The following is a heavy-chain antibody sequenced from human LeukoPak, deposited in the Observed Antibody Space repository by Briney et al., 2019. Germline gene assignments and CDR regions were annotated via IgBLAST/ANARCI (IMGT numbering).Heavy chain of an antibody. CDR2: INHSGST. V-gene: IGHV4-34*01. CDR3: AGVPGNRRRGVTGTMTTVSHFDY. CDR1: VGSFCVFY. D-gene: IGHD4-17*01. Sequence: PSQTLSLTCAVYVGSFCVFYWSCIRDPPERGRGGVGEINHSGSTNYNPHLKSRVTTNDDTSNNQLAPKLSSVTAADTAVYYCAGVPGNRRRGVTGTMTTVSHFDYWGQGTLVTVSS. J-gene: IGHJ4*02.